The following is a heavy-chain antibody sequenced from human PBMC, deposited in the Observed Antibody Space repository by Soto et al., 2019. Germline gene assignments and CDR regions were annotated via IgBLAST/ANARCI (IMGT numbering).Heavy chain of an antibody. CDR2: LIPLFGTT. Sequence: SVKVSCKASGVTISSYAISWMRQAPGHGLEWMGGLIPLFGTTKYAQKFQGRATITPDKSTRTVYMEISRLTSEDTAVYYCARGWELRLQLDYFEYWGQGTLVTVSS. J-gene: IGHJ4*02. CDR3: ARGWELRLQLDYFEY. D-gene: IGHD2-15*01. CDR1: GVTISSYA. V-gene: IGHV1-69*06.